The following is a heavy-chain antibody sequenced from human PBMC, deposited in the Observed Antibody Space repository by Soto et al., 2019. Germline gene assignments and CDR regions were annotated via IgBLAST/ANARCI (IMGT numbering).Heavy chain of an antibody. CDR1: GGSFSGYY. J-gene: IGHJ6*02. CDR2: INHSGST. Sequence: KPSETLSLTCAVYGGSFSGYYWSWIRQPPGKGLEWIGEINHSGSTNYNPSLKSRVTISVDTSKNQFSLKLSSVTAADTAVYYCARAFMYYAFWSGYKNSYYYGMDVWGQGTTVTVSS. D-gene: IGHD3-3*01. CDR3: ARAFMYYAFWSGYKNSYYYGMDV. V-gene: IGHV4-34*01.